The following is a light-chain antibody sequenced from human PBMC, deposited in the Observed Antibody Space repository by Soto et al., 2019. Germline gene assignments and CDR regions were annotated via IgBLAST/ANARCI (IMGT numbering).Light chain of an antibody. Sequence: QSALPQPASVSGSPGQSIAISCTGTSSDVGGYNYVSWYQQHPGKAPKLMVYDVSNRPSGVSNRFSGSKSGNTAFLTISGLQAEDEADYYCSSYTSSSTYVFGTGT. CDR3: SSYTSSSTYV. V-gene: IGLV2-14*01. J-gene: IGLJ1*01. CDR1: SSDVGGYNY. CDR2: DVS.